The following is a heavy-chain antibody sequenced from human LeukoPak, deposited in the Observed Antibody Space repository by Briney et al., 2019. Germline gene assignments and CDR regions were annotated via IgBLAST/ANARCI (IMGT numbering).Heavy chain of an antibody. CDR3: ARDSSTDILTGYYKGCFDY. V-gene: IGHV4-34*01. J-gene: IGHJ4*02. CDR2: INHSGST. Sequence: PSETLSLTCAVYGGSFSGYYWSWIRQPPGKGLEWIGEINHSGSTNYNPSLKSRVTISVDTSKNQFSLKLSSVTAADTAVYYCARDSSTDILTGYYKGCFDYWGQGTLVTVSS. D-gene: IGHD3-9*01. CDR1: GGSFSGYY.